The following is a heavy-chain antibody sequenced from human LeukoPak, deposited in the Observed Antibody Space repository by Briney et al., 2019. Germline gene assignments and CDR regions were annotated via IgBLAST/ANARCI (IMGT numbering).Heavy chain of an antibody. CDR2: INPSGRST. Sequence: ASVKVSCKASGYTFTSYYMHWVRQAPGQGLEWMGIINPSGRSTSYAQKFQGRVTMTRDTSTSTVYMELSSLRSEDTAVYYCARDSPSYSGSYYYGMDVWGQGTTVTVSS. D-gene: IGHD1-26*01. V-gene: IGHV1-46*01. CDR1: GYTFTSYY. CDR3: ARDSPSYSGSYYYGMDV. J-gene: IGHJ6*02.